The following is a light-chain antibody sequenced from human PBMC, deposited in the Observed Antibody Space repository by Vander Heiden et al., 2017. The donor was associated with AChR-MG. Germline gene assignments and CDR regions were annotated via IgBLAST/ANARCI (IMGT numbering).Light chain of an antibody. CDR1: NSNIGSHY. V-gene: IGLV1-47*01. J-gene: IGLJ3*02. CDR2: RNN. CDR3: AAWDDSLSGWV. Sequence: QSVVTQPPSASGTPGQRITVSCSGSNSNIGSHYVYWYQQFPGKAPKFLIYRNNQRPSGVPERFSGSKSGTSASLAISVLRSEDEADYYCAAWDDSLSGWVFGGGTKLTVL.